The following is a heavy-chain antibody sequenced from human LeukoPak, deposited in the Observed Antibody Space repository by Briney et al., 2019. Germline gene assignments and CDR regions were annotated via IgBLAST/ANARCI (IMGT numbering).Heavy chain of an antibody. D-gene: IGHD5-12*01. J-gene: IGHJ6*03. CDR3: AEGGGYSGYDYYYYYYMDV. CDR1: GYTFINYG. CDR2: ISAYNGNT. V-gene: IGHV1-18*01. Sequence: GASVKVSCKASGYTFINYGISWVRQAPGQGLEWMGWISAYNGNTNYAQKFQGRVTMTTDTSTSTAYMELRSLRSDDTAVYYCAEGGGYSGYDYYYYYYMDVWGKGTTVTVSS.